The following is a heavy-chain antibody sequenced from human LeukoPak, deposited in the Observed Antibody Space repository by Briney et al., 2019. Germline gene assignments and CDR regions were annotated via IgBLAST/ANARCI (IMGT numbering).Heavy chain of an antibody. CDR3: ARGEYCTAGTCPPGLS. CDR1: GYSFSSYY. D-gene: IGHD2-15*01. Sequence: GASVKVSYKASGYSFSSYYMHWVRQAPGQGLEWMGIINPSGGGTSYAEKFQGRVTMTRDTSTSTVYMELSSLRSEDTALYYCARGEYCTAGTCPPGLSWGQGTLVTVSS. CDR2: INPSGGGT. V-gene: IGHV1-46*01. J-gene: IGHJ4*02.